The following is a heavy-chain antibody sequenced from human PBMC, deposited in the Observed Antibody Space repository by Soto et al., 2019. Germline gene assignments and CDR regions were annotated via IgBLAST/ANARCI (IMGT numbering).Heavy chain of an antibody. CDR2: ISAYNGNT. Sequence: QVQLVQSGAEVKKPGASVKVSCKASGYTFTSYGISWVRQAPGQGLEWMGWISAYNGNTNYAQKLQGRVTMTTDTSTSTAYMELRSLRSDDTAVYYCARDRRFYCSSTSCHFGDWFDPWGQGTLVTVSS. J-gene: IGHJ5*02. CDR1: GYTFTSYG. CDR3: ARDRRFYCSSTSCHFGDWFDP. D-gene: IGHD2-2*01. V-gene: IGHV1-18*01.